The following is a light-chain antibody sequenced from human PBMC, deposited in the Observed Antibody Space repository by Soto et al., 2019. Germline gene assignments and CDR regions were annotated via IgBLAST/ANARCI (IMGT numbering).Light chain of an antibody. V-gene: IGKV3-20*01. CDR3: QQYVTSPRT. CDR1: QSIFSNY. Sequence: EVMLTQSPGTLSLSPGERATLSCRASQSIFSNYLAWYQQKSGQAPRLLIYGASNRATGIPDRFSGSGSGTDFTLNISRLEPEDFSVYYCQQYVTSPRTFGQGTKVEFK. J-gene: IGKJ1*01. CDR2: GAS.